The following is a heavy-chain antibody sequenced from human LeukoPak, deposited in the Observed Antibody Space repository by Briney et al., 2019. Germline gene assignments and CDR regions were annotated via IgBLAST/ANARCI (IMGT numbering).Heavy chain of an antibody. D-gene: IGHD6-13*01. CDR1: GGSFSGYY. J-gene: IGHJ5*02. Sequence: NSSETLSLTCAVYGGSFSGYYWSWIRQPPGKGLEWIGSIYHSGSTYYNPSLKSRVTLSVDTSKKQFSLKLSSVTAADTAVYYCARQYSNNWYDDRGWFDPWGQGTLVTVSS. CDR2: IYHSGST. CDR3: ARQYSNNWYDDRGWFDP. V-gene: IGHV4-34*01.